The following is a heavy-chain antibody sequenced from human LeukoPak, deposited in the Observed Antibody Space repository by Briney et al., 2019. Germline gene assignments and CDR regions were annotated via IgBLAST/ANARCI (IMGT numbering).Heavy chain of an antibody. D-gene: IGHD3-22*01. V-gene: IGHV3-33*01. Sequence: GGSPRLSCAASGFTFSSYGMHWVRQAPGKGLEWVAVIWYDGSNKYYADSVKGRFTISRDNSKNTLYLQMNSLRAEDTAVYYCASTYYYDSSGPDAFDIWGQGTMVTVSS. J-gene: IGHJ3*02. CDR3: ASTYYYDSSGPDAFDI. CDR1: GFTFSSYG. CDR2: IWYDGSNK.